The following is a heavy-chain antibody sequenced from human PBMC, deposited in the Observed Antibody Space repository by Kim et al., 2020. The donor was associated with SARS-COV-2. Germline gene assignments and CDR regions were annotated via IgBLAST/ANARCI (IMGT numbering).Heavy chain of an antibody. Sequence: GGSLRLSCAASGFSFNTFVMNWVRQAPGKGLEWVAVIWSDGSTKFYADSVKGRFTISRDNSKNTLSLQMDDLRGEDTALYYCVRENVGLRWQALDHWGQGALVTVSS. CDR1: GFSFNTFV. J-gene: IGHJ4*02. CDR2: IWSDGSTK. CDR3: VRENVGLRWQALDH. V-gene: IGHV3-33*01.